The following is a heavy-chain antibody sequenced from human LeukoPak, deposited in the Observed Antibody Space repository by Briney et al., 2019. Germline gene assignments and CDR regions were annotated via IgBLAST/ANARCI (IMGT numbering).Heavy chain of an antibody. Sequence: SETLSLTCAVYGGSFSGYYWSWIRQPPGKGLEWIGEINHSGSTNYNPSLKSRVTISVDTSKNQFSLKLSSVTAADTAVYYCARGFVDTAQQDPLAYFDYWGQGTLVTVSS. CDR3: ARGFVDTAQQDPLAYFDY. V-gene: IGHV4-34*01. CDR1: GGSFSGYY. D-gene: IGHD5-18*01. J-gene: IGHJ4*02. CDR2: INHSGST.